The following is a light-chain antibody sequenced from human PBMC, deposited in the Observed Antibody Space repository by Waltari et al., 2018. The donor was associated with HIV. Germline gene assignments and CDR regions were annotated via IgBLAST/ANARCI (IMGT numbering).Light chain of an antibody. V-gene: IGLV2-8*01. CDR1: SSAVGGYNY. J-gene: IGLJ1*01. CDR3: SSYAGSLRYV. CDR2: EVS. Sequence: QSALTQPPSASGSPGQSVTISCTGTSSAVGGYNYVSWYQQHPGKTPKLMIYEVSKRPSGVPDRFSGSKSDNTASLTVSGLQAEDEADYYCSSYAGSLRYVFGTGTKVTVL.